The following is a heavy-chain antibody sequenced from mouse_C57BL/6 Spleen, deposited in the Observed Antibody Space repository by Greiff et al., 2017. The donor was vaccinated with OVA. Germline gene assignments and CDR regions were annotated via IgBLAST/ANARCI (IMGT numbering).Heavy chain of an antibody. CDR2: INPSSGYT. J-gene: IGHJ2*01. V-gene: IGHV1-7*01. D-gene: IGHD3-2*02. Sequence: LEQSGAELAKPGASVKLSCKASGYTFTSSWIHWVKQRPGQGLEWIGYINPSSGYTKYNQKFKDKATLTADKSSSTAYMQLSSLTYEDAAVYYWSETDQATEIFDYWGQGTTLTVSS. CDR3: SETDQATEIFDY. CDR1: GYTFTSSW.